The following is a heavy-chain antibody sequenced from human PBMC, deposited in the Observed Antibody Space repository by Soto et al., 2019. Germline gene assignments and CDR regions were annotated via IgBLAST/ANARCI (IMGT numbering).Heavy chain of an antibody. V-gene: IGHV3-30-3*01. CDR3: AAWAEGATEVH. D-gene: IGHD4-17*01. Sequence: PGGSLRLSCAASGFTFSSYAMHWVRQAPGKGLEWVAVISYDGSNKYYADSVKGRFTISRDNSKNTLYLQMNSLRAEDTAVYYCAAWAEGATEVHWGQGTLVTVSS. J-gene: IGHJ4*02. CDR2: ISYDGSNK. CDR1: GFTFSSYA.